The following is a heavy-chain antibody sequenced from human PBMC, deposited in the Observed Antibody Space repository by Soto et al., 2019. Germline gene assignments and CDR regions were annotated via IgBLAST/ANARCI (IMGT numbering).Heavy chain of an antibody. CDR1: GXNVHWYG. V-gene: IGHV3-7*01. CDR3: ERDSGYGAGNSVKHYIDY. CDR2: IKTDASEK. Sequence: GSLRLSCAASGXNVHWYGMSWVRQAPGKGLELLATIKTDASEKKYVDSVKGRFTMSRDNAKNSVYLQMDSLRTEDTAVYYFERDSGYGAGNSVKHYIDYWGHGTLGTVSS. D-gene: IGHD3-10*01. J-gene: IGHJ4*01.